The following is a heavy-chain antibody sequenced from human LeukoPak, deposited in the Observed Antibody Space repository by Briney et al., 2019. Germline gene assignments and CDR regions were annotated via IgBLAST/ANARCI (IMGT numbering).Heavy chain of an antibody. CDR1: GFTFSVAW. CDR2: IKSNSDGGTT. Sequence: PGGSLRLSCAGSGFTFSVAWMSWVRQVPGRGLEWVGRIKSNSDGGTTDYAAPVKGRFTISRDDPRNTLYLQMNSLRAEDTAVYYCAKGRYSSSWYDAFDIWGQGTMVTVSS. D-gene: IGHD6-13*01. V-gene: IGHV3-15*01. J-gene: IGHJ3*02. CDR3: AKGRYSSSWYDAFDI.